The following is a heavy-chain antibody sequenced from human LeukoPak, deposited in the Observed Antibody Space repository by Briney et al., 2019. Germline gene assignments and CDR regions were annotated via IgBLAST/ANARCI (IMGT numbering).Heavy chain of an antibody. Sequence: ASVKVSCKASGYTFIGHFMHWVRQAPGQGLEWMGWINPNSGGTNYAQKFQGRVTMTRDTSISTAYMELSRLRSDDTAVYYCARDSLSFWGKGYYFDYWGQGTLVTVSS. V-gene: IGHV1-2*02. J-gene: IGHJ4*02. D-gene: IGHD3-16*01. CDR1: GYTFIGHF. CDR2: INPNSGGT. CDR3: ARDSLSFWGKGYYFDY.